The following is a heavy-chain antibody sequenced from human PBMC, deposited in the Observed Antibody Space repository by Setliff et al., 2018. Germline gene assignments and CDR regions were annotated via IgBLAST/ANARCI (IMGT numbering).Heavy chain of an antibody. CDR3: ARDRLGPGVVTSDY. CDR1: GYTFTGYY. J-gene: IGHJ4*02. CDR2: INPNSGGT. Sequence: ASVKVSCKASGYTFTGYYMHWVRQAPGQGLEWMGWINPNSGGTNYAQKFQGRVTMTRDTSISTAYMELSRLRSDDTAVYYCARDRLGPGVVTSDYWGQGTLVTVSS. D-gene: IGHD2-21*02. V-gene: IGHV1-2*02.